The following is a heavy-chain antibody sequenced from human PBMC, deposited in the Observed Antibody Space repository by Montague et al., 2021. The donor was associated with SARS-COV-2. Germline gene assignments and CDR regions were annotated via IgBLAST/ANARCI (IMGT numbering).Heavy chain of an antibody. J-gene: IGHJ4*02. CDR1: GDSISSGGYF. Sequence: SETLSLTCTVSGDSISSGGYFWGWIRQPPGKGLEWIASIHIGGTSYLNPSLKSRVTISIDSSKNQFSLNVTSVTAADTAVYFYARSRDWYLGNWGQGTLGTVSS. V-gene: IGHV4-39*07. CDR2: IHIGGTS. D-gene: IGHD3-9*01. CDR3: ARSRDWYLGN.